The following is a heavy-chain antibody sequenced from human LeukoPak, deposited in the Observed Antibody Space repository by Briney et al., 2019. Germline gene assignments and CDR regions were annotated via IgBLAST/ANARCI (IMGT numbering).Heavy chain of an antibody. CDR3: ARGHSGSYQRTDAFDI. CDR2: ISESGRYI. D-gene: IGHD1-26*01. CDR1: GFTFTSYS. V-gene: IGHV3-21*01. J-gene: IGHJ3*02. Sequence: GGSLRLSCAASGFTFTSYSLNWVRQAPGTGLEWVSSISESGRYIYFRASLKGRFTVSRDNAENPLYLQMNGLRVEDTAVYYCARGHSGSYQRTDAFDIWGRGTLVTVSS.